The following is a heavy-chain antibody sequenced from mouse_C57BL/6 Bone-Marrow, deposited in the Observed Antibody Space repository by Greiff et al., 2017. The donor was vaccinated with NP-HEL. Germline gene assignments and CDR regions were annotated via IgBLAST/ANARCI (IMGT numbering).Heavy chain of an antibody. CDR2: IDPENGDT. CDR1: GFNIKDDY. CDR3: TTNLYYAMDY. J-gene: IGHJ4*01. V-gene: IGHV14-4*01. Sequence: EVQLQQSGAELVRPGASVKLSCTASGFNIKDDYMHWVKQRPEQGLEWIGWIDPENGDTEYASKFQGKANITADTSSNTAYLQLSSLTSEDTAVYYCTTNLYYAMDYWGQGTSVTVSS.